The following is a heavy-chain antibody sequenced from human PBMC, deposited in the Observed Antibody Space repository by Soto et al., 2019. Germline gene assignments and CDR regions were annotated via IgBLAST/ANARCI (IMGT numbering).Heavy chain of an antibody. Sequence: ASVKVSCKASGYTFTSYAMHWVRQAPGQRLEWMGWINAGNGNTKYSQKFQGRVTITRDTSASTAYMELSSLRSEDTAVYYCARDRITGTIYYYYGMDVWGQGTTVTVSS. V-gene: IGHV1-3*01. CDR2: INAGNGNT. CDR1: GYTFTSYA. CDR3: ARDRITGTIYYYYGMDV. D-gene: IGHD1-7*01. J-gene: IGHJ6*02.